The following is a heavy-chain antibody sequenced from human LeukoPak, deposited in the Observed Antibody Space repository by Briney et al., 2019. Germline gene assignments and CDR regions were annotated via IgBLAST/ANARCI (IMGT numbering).Heavy chain of an antibody. J-gene: IGHJ4*02. CDR1: GGSISSGGYY. CDR3: ARMVVRGVLDY. V-gene: IGHV4-31*11. Sequence: SQTLSLTCAVSGGSISSGGYYWSWIRQHPGKGLEWIGYIYYSGSTYYNPSLKSRVTISVDTSKNQFSLKLSSVTAADTAVYYCARMVVRGVLDYWGQGTLVTVSS. D-gene: IGHD3-10*01. CDR2: IYYSGST.